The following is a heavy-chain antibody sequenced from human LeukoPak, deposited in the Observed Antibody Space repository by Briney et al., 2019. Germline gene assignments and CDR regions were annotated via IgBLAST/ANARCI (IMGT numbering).Heavy chain of an antibody. D-gene: IGHD7-27*01. J-gene: IGHJ5*02. CDR1: GGSISSYY. Sequence: PSETLSLTCTVSGGSISSYYWSWIRQPAGKGLEWIGRIYTSGSTNYNPSLNSRVTMSVDTSKSQFSLKLSSVTAADTAVYYCARDREAVANWGYDWFDPWGQGTLVTVSS. CDR3: ARDREAVANWGYDWFDP. V-gene: IGHV4-4*07. CDR2: IYTSGST.